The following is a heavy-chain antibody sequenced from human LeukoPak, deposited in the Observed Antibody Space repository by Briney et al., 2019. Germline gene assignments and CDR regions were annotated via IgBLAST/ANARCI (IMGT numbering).Heavy chain of an antibody. J-gene: IGHJ4*02. Sequence: GESLKISCKGSGYSSINYWTGWVRQMPGRGLEWMGIINPGDSDTRYSPSFQGQVTILADKSINTAYLQWSSLRASDTAMYFCASGDYGDTAIVFDYWGQGTLVTVSS. CDR1: GYSSINYW. D-gene: IGHD4-17*01. CDR3: ASGDYGDTAIVFDY. CDR2: INPGDSDT. V-gene: IGHV5-51*01.